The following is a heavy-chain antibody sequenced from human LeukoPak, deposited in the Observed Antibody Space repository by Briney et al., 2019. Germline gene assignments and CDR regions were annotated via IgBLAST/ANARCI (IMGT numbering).Heavy chain of an antibody. J-gene: IGHJ4*02. CDR2: TYYRSKWYN. V-gene: IGHV6-1*01. D-gene: IGHD3-10*01. CDR3: AREATMVRGVGDFDY. Sequence: SQTLSLTCAISGDSVSSNSAAWNWIRQPPSRGLEWLGRTYYRSKWYNDYAVSVKSRITINPDTSKNQFSLQLNSVTPEDTAVYYCAREATMVRGVGDFDYWGQGTLVTVSS. CDR1: GDSVSSNSAA.